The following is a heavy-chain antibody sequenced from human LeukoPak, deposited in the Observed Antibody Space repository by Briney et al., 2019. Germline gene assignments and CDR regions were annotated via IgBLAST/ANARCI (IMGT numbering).Heavy chain of an antibody. V-gene: IGHV3-15*01. J-gene: IGHJ3*02. Sequence: GGSLRLSCAASGFTFSNAWMSWVRQAPGKGLEWVGRIKSKTDGGTTDYAAPVKGRFTLSRDDSKNSLYLQMDSLKTEDTAVYYCVRGYNSFDIWGQGTMVAVSS. CDR1: GFTFSNAW. CDR2: IKSKTDGGTT. D-gene: IGHD5-24*01. CDR3: VRGYNSFDI.